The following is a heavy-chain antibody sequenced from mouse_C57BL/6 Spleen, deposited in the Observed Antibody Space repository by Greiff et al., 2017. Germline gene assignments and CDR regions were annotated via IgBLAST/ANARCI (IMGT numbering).Heavy chain of an antibody. CDR1: GFSLTSYG. CDR2: IWGGGST. D-gene: IGHD2-4*01. Sequence: QVQLKESGPGLVAPSQSLSITCTVSGFSLTSYGVDWVRQPPGKGLEWLGVIWGGGSTNYNSALMSRLSISKDNSKSQVFLKMNSLQTDDTAMYYCAKRYEYDGVWYFDVWGTGTTVTVSS. J-gene: IGHJ1*03. V-gene: IGHV2-9*01. CDR3: AKRYEYDGVWYFDV.